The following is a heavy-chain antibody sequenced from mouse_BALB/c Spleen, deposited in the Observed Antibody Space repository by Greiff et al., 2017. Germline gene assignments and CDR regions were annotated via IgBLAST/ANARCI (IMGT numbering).Heavy chain of an antibody. J-gene: IGHJ2*01. Sequence: EVKLVESGGDLVKPGGSLKLSCAASGFTFSSYGMSWVRQTPDKRLEWVATISSGGSYTYYPDSVKGRFTISRDNAKNTLYLQMSSLKSEDTAMYYYARQYYYGSIDYWGQGTTLTVSS. CDR2: ISSGGSYT. D-gene: IGHD1-1*01. V-gene: IGHV5-6*01. CDR1: GFTFSSYG. CDR3: ARQYYYGSIDY.